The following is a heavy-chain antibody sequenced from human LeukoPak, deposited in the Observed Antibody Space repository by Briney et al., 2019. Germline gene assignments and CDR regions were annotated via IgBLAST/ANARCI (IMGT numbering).Heavy chain of an antibody. Sequence: SETLSLTCTVSGGSISSSSYYWGWIRQPPGKGLEWIGSIYYSGSTYYNPSLKSRVTIPVDTSKNQFSLKLSSVTAADTAVYYCARSDYDFWSDYNNWFDPWGQGTLVTVSS. V-gene: IGHV4-39*01. D-gene: IGHD3-3*01. CDR3: ARSDYDFWSDYNNWFDP. CDR1: GGSISSSSYY. CDR2: IYYSGST. J-gene: IGHJ5*02.